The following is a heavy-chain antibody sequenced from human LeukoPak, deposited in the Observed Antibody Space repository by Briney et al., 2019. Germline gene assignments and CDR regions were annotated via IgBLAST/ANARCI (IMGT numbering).Heavy chain of an antibody. D-gene: IGHD2-15*01. CDR3: ARESYCSGGNCYSGAGDY. CDR1: GYTSSNYG. J-gene: IGHJ4*02. Sequence: ASVKVSCKASGYTSSNYGITWVRQAPGQGLEWMGWISAHNGNTKYAQNLQGRVTMTTDTSTSTAYMELRRLTSDDTAVYYCARESYCSGGNCYSGAGDYWGQGTLVSVSS. CDR2: ISAHNGNT. V-gene: IGHV1-18*01.